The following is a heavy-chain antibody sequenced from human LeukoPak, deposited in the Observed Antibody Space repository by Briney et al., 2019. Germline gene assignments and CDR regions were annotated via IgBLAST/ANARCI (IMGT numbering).Heavy chain of an antibody. Sequence: GGSLRLSCAASGFTFSSYGMHWVRQAPGKGLEWVAVISYDGSNKYYADSVKGRFTISRDNSKNTLYLQMNSLRAEDTAVYYCAKGRVATISSLDYWGQGTLVTVSS. V-gene: IGHV3-30*18. CDR3: AKGRVATISSLDY. D-gene: IGHD5-12*01. CDR2: ISYDGSNK. CDR1: GFTFSSYG. J-gene: IGHJ4*02.